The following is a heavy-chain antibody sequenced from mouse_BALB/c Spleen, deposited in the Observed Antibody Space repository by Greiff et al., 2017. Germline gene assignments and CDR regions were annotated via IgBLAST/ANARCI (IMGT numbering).Heavy chain of an antibody. Sequence: VQRVESGAELARPGASVKMSCKASGYTFTSYTMHWVKQRPGQGLEWIGYINPSSGYTNYNQKFKDKATLTADKSSSTAYMQLSSLTSEDSAVYDCARSGDCGTLFAYWGQGTLVTVSA. V-gene: IGHV1-4*01. CDR3: ARSGDCGTLFAY. D-gene: IGHD1-1*01. CDR1: GYTFTSYT. CDR2: INPSSGYT. J-gene: IGHJ3*01.